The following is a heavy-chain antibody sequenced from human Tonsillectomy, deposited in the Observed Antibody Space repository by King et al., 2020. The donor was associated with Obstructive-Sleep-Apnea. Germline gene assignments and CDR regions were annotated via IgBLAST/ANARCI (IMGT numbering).Heavy chain of an antibody. Sequence: TLKESGPALVKPTQTLTLTCSFSGFSLSTSGMCVSWIRQPPGKALEWLALIYWDDDKYYSTSLKTRLTISKDTSKNQVVLTMTNMDPVDTATYYCARTRNWNDAVDYWGQGTLVTVSS. D-gene: IGHD1-1*01. CDR2: IYWDDDK. CDR3: ARTRNWNDAVDY. J-gene: IGHJ4*02. CDR1: GFSLSTSGMC. V-gene: IGHV2-70*01.